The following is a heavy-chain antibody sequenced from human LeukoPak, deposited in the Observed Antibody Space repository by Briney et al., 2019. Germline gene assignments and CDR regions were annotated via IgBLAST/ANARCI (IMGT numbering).Heavy chain of an antibody. CDR1: GFKFRSYG. D-gene: IGHD6-19*01. CDR2: ISFDESNK. Sequence: GRSLRLSCAASGFKFRSYGMHWVRQAPGKGLEWVALISFDESNKYYLDSVKGRFTISRDNSKNTLYLQMNSLRPEDTAVYYCARDQQNGYSSGWCLDPWGKAPRVTVSS. J-gene: IGHJ5*02. CDR3: ARDQQNGYSSGWCLDP. V-gene: IGHV3-30*03.